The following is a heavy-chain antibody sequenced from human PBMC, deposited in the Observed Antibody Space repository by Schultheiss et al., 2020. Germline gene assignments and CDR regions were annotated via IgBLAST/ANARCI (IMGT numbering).Heavy chain of an antibody. CDR2: IYYSGST. D-gene: IGHD6-13*01. V-gene: IGHV4-30-4*07. CDR3: ARADPSSSWPTHFDY. CDR1: GGSISSGGYS. Sequence: SETLSLTCTVSGGSISSGGYSWSWIRQPPGKGLEWIGYIYYSGSTNYNPSLQSRVSISVDTSKNQFSLKLSPVTAADTAVYYCARADPSSSWPTHFDYWGQRTLV. J-gene: IGHJ4*02.